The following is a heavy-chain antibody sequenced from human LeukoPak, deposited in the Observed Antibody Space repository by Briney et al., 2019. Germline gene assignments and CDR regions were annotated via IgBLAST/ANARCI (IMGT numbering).Heavy chain of an antibody. D-gene: IGHD2-15*01. CDR1: GFPFSSSA. CDR3: ARGQWSDI. Sequence: GGSLRLSCAASGFPFSSSAMHWVRQAPGKGLEWVAIISYDGSNTYYADSVKGRFTISRDNSKNMLYPQMNSLTAEDTAVYYCARGQWSDIWGQGTMVTVSS. J-gene: IGHJ3*02. V-gene: IGHV3-30-3*01. CDR2: ISYDGSNT.